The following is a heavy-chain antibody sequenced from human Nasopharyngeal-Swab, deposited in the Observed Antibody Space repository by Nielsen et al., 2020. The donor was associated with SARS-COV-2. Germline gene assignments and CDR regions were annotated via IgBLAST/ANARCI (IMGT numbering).Heavy chain of an antibody. Sequence: ASVKVSCKASGYTFTSYGISWARQAPGQGLEWMGWISAYNGNTNYAQKLQGRVTMTTDTSTSTAYMELRSLRSDDTAVYYCARESSIAVAGAIFDYWGQGTLVTVSS. CDR2: ISAYNGNT. CDR3: ARESSIAVAGAIFDY. V-gene: IGHV1-18*01. CDR1: GYTFTSYG. J-gene: IGHJ4*02. D-gene: IGHD6-19*01.